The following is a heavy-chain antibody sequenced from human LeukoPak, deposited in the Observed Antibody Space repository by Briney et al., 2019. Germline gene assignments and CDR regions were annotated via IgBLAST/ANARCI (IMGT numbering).Heavy chain of an antibody. CDR2: ISYDGSNK. CDR1: GFTFSSYA. V-gene: IGHV3-30-3*01. CDR3: ARVDAPGRGYCSSTSCYWANWFDP. J-gene: IGHJ5*02. Sequence: GGSLRLSCAASGFTFSSYAMHWVRQAPGKGLEWVAVISYDGSNKYYADSVKGRFTISRDNAKNSLYLQMNSLRAEDTAVYYCARVDAPGRGYCSSTSCYWANWFDPWGQGTLVTVSS. D-gene: IGHD2-2*01.